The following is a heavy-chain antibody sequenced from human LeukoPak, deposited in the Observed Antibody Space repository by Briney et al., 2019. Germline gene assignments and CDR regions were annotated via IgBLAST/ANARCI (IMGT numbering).Heavy chain of an antibody. J-gene: IGHJ5*02. V-gene: IGHV1-46*01. CDR1: GYTFTTYH. Sequence: ASVKVSCKASGYTFTTYHMHWVRQAPGQGLEWVGMIDTSDGNTNYAQKFLDRVTMTRDTSTSTVYMELSGLRSYDTAVHYCATERSGGTWFDPWGQGTLVTVSS. CDR3: ATERSGGTWFDP. D-gene: IGHD2-15*01. CDR2: IDTSDGNT.